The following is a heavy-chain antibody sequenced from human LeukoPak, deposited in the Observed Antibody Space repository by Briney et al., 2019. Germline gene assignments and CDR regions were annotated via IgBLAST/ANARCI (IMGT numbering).Heavy chain of an antibody. V-gene: IGHV4-34*01. CDR1: GGSFSIYY. J-gene: IGHJ2*01. D-gene: IGHD4-23*01. CDR3: ARGLGGGNSVYFDL. Sequence: PSETLSLPCAVYGGSFSIYYWSWIRQPPGKGLEWIAEINHSESTNYNPSLKSRVTILVDTSKNQVSLKLNSVTAADTAVYYCARGLGGGNSVYFDLWGRGTLVTVSS. CDR2: INHSEST.